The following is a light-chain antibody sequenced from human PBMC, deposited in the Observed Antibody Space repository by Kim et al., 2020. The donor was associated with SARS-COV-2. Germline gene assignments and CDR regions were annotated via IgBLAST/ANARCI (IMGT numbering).Light chain of an antibody. Sequence: QLIAVAWTGTNGDIGCYNYVSWYLHHPGKAPKLVVYDETKRPSGVSNRFSGSKSGNTASLTISGLQAEDEADYYCNSYTSRSTDVVFGGGTQLTVL. J-gene: IGLJ2*01. CDR2: DET. V-gene: IGLV2-14*03. CDR3: NSYTSRSTDVV. CDR1: NGDIGCYNY.